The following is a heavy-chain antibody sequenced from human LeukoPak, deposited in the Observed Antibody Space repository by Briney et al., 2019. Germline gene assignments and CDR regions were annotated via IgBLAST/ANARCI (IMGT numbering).Heavy chain of an antibody. V-gene: IGHV3-30-3*01. J-gene: IGHJ4*02. D-gene: IGHD6-13*01. CDR1: GFTFSSYA. CDR3: AREGADYSSSWYYNY. CDR2: ISYDGSNK. Sequence: GGSLRLSCAASGFTFSSYAMHWVRQARGKGLEWVAVISYDGSNKYYADSVKGRFTISRDNSKNTLYLQMNSLRAEDTAVYYCAREGADYSSSWYYNYWGQGTLVTVSS.